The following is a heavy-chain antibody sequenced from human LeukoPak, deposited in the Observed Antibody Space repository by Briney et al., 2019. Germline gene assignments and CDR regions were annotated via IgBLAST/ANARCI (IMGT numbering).Heavy chain of an antibody. CDR2: ISSSSSTI. CDR1: GFTFTNYW. D-gene: IGHD6-13*01. V-gene: IGHV3-48*01. CDR3: ARASIAAAVPSWFDP. J-gene: IGHJ5*02. Sequence: PGGSLRLSCAASGFTFTNYWMNWVRQAPGKGLEWVSYISSSSSTIYYADSVKGRFTISRDNAKNSLYLQMNSLRAEDTAVYYCARASIAAAVPSWFDPWGQGTLVTVSS.